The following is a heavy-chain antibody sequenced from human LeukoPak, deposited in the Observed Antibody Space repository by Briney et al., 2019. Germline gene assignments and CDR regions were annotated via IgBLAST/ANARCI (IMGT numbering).Heavy chain of an antibody. J-gene: IGHJ3*02. D-gene: IGHD1-26*01. Sequence: GGSLRLSCEASGFTFSSYSINWVRQAPGKGLEWVAHINQDGSDKSYVDAVRGRFTIFRDNAKNSLYLQMNSLRAEDTAVYYCARDSGVGPCLFCSGFDIWGQGTMVTVSS. CDR2: INQDGSDK. CDR1: GFTFSSYS. CDR3: ARDSGVGPCLFCSGFDI. V-gene: IGHV3-7*01.